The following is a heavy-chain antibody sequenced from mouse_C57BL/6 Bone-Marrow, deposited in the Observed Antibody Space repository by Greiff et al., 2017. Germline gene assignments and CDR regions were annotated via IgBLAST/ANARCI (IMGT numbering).Heavy chain of an antibody. J-gene: IGHJ2*01. V-gene: IGHV14-2*01. CDR1: GFNIKDYY. Sequence: DVQLQESGAELVKPGASVKLSCTASGFNIKDYYIHWVKQRTEQGLEWIGRIDPEDGETKYAPKFQDKATITADTSSNTAYLQLSSLTSEDTAFYYCTSSLIYYGTNYWGQGTTLTVSS. CDR2: IDPEDGET. D-gene: IGHD1-1*01. CDR3: TSSLIYYGTNY.